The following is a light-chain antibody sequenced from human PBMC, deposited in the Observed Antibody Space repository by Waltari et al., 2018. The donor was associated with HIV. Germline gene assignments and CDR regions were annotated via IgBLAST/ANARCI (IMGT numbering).Light chain of an antibody. V-gene: IGKV1-33*01. Sequence: DIRVTQSPSSLSAFVGDRVTITCQASQDIKNYLNWYQQRPGKAPKLLIYEASNLQKGVPSRFIGSGFGTDFTLTINNLQPEDIATYFCQYYSNLPPFTFGPGTKVDLK. CDR3: QYYSNLPPFT. CDR1: QDIKNY. CDR2: EAS. J-gene: IGKJ3*01.